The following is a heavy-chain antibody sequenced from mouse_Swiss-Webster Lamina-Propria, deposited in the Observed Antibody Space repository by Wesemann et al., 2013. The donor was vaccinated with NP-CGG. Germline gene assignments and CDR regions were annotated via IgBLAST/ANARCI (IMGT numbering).Heavy chain of an antibody. D-gene: IGHD2-13*01. J-gene: IGHJ1*01. Sequence: YYMSWVRQTPEKRLELVAAINSNGGSTYYPDTVKGRFTISRDNAKNTLYLQMSSLKSEDTALYYCARHVTDWYFDVWGAGTTVTVSS. CDR3: ARHVTDWYFDV. CDR1: YY. V-gene: IGHV5-6-2*01. CDR2: INSNGGST.